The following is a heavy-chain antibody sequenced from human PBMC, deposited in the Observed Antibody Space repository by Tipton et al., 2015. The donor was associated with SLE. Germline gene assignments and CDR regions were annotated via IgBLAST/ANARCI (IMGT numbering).Heavy chain of an antibody. Sequence: TLSLTCAVSGFSISSGYYWGWIRQPPGKGLEWLGSVYHSGTTYYNPSLKSRLTISVDTSKNQFSLKLSSVTAADTAVYYCARGFLNPVTTVHYYFDLWGRGTLVTVSS. D-gene: IGHD4-11*01. CDR3: ARGFLNPVTTVHYYFDL. J-gene: IGHJ2*01. CDR2: VYHSGTT. CDR1: GFSISSGYY. V-gene: IGHV4-38-2*01.